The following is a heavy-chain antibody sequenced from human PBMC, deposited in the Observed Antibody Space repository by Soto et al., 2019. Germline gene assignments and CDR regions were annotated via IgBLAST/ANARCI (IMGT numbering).Heavy chain of an antibody. CDR1: GFTFPRSA. Sequence: GASVKVSCKASGFTFPRSAVLWVRQARGHRLGWIGWIVVGSGYTNYAQQFQERVTITSDMSTNTAYMGLRSLGSEDTAVYYRAARPYYYVSSGYNYWGQGTLVTVSS. V-gene: IGHV1-58*01. CDR2: IVVGSGYT. D-gene: IGHD3-22*01. J-gene: IGHJ4*02. CDR3: AARPYYYVSSGYNY.